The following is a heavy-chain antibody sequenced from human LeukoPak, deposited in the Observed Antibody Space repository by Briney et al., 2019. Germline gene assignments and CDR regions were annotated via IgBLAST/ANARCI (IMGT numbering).Heavy chain of an antibody. V-gene: IGHV1-69*06. Sequence: ASVKVSCKASGGTFSSYAISWVRQAPGQGLEWMGGIIPIFGTANYAQKFQGRVTITADKSMSTAYMELSSLRSEDTAVYYCARRMRNWFDPWGQGTLVTVSS. CDR3: ARRMRNWFDP. J-gene: IGHJ5*02. CDR2: IIPIFGTA. CDR1: GGTFSSYA.